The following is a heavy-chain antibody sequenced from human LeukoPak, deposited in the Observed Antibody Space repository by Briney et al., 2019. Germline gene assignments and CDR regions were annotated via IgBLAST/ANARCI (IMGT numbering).Heavy chain of an antibody. CDR2: IDHSGST. CDR3: ASSNHFWSGHYLLDY. D-gene: IGHD3-3*02. V-gene: IGHV4-34*01. Sequence: PSETLSLTCAVYGGSFTGYYWSWIRQPPGKGLEWIGEIDHSGSTNYNPSLKSRVTISVDTSKNQFSLELSSVTAADTAVYYCASSNHFWSGHYLLDYWGQGTLVTVSS. J-gene: IGHJ4*02. CDR1: GGSFTGYY.